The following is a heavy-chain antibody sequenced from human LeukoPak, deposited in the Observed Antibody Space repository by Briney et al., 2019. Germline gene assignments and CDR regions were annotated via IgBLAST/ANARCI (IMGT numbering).Heavy chain of an antibody. CDR1: GGSINSGSFY. CDR3: ARSRGFSYGFNFDY. CDR2: IYSGGHT. J-gene: IGHJ4*02. D-gene: IGHD5-18*01. V-gene: IGHV4-61*02. Sequence: PSQTLSLTCTVSGGSINSGSFYWSWIRPPAGKGLEWIGRIYSGGHTNYNPSLKSRVTVSADTSKNQFSLNLSSVTAADTAVYYCARSRGFSYGFNFDYWGQGTLVTVSS.